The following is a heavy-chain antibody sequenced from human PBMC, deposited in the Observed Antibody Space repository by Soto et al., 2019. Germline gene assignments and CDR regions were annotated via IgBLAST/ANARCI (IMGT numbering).Heavy chain of an antibody. Sequence: QITLKESGPTLVKPTQTLTLTCTFSGFSLSTIGVGVGWIRQPPGKALEWLALVFWDGNKRYSPSLKSRLTITEDSSKNQVVLTMTNMDPLDTATYYCARDDGVAYCFDSWGQGTLVTVSS. CDR1: GFSLSTIGVG. V-gene: IGHV2-5*02. CDR3: ARDDGVAYCFDS. D-gene: IGHD3-3*01. CDR2: VFWDGNK. J-gene: IGHJ4*02.